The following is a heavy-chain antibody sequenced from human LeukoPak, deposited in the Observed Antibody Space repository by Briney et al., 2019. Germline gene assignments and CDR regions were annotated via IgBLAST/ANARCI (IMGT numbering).Heavy chain of an antibody. D-gene: IGHD6-13*01. CDR1: GYTFTSYD. Sequence: ASVKVSCKASGYTFTSYDINWVQQATGQGLEWMGWMNPNSGNTGYAQKFQGRVTMTRNTSISTAYMELSSLRSEDTAVYYCARGAGVAALSTLDYWGQGTLVTVSS. CDR2: MNPNSGNT. J-gene: IGHJ4*02. CDR3: ARGAGVAALSTLDY. V-gene: IGHV1-8*01.